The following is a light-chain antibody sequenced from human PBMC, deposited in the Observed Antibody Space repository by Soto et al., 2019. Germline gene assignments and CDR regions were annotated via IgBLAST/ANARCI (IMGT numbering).Light chain of an antibody. CDR1: SSNIGAGYD. J-gene: IGLJ3*02. CDR2: GNN. CDR3: HSYDSSLSGSV. Sequence: QSVLTQPPSVSGAPGQRVTISCTGSSSNIGAGYDVHWYQQLPGTAPKLLIYGNNNRPSGVPDRISGSKSATSASLAITGLQAEDEADYYCHSYDSSLSGSVFGGGTKLTVL. V-gene: IGLV1-40*01.